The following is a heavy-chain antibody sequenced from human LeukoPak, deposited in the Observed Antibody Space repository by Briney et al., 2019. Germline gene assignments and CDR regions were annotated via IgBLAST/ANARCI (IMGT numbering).Heavy chain of an antibody. CDR2: IYYSGST. Sequence: SETLSLTCTVSGGSISSSSYYWGWIRQPPGKGLEWIGSIYYSGSTYYNPSLKSRVTISVDTSKNQFSLKLSSVTAADTAVYYCARDWRDVYYYMDVRGKGTTVTVSS. CDR3: ARDWRDVYYYMDV. V-gene: IGHV4-39*07. CDR1: GGSISSSSYY. D-gene: IGHD3-3*01. J-gene: IGHJ6*03.